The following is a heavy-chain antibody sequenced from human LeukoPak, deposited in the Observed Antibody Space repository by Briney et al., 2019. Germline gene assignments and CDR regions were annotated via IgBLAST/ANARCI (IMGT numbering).Heavy chain of an antibody. CDR2: ISYDGSNK. V-gene: IGHV3-30*03. Sequence: PGGSLRLSCAASGFTFSSYGMHWVRQAPGKGLEWVAVISYDGSNKYYADSVKGRFTISRDNSKNTLYLQMNSLRAEDTAVYYCARDLAVGATLYYYYGMDVWGQGTTVTVSS. J-gene: IGHJ6*02. CDR1: GFTFSSYG. CDR3: ARDLAVGATLYYYYGMDV. D-gene: IGHD1-26*01.